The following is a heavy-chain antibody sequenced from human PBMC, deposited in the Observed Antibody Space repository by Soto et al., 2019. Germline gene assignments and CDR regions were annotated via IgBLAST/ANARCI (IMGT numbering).Heavy chain of an antibody. CDR1: GYIFTSHG. V-gene: IGHV1-18*01. J-gene: IGHJ5*02. Sequence: QVQQVQSGTEVKKTGASVKVSCKPSGYIFTSHGFSGVRQAPGQGLEWLGWISGYNGNTNYAQKFQGRLTMTTDISTSTAYMELRSLRPDDTAVYYCARGPIVLVEGWFDLWGQGTVVTVTS. D-gene: IGHD2-8*01. CDR3: ARGPIVLVEGWFDL. CDR2: ISGYNGNT.